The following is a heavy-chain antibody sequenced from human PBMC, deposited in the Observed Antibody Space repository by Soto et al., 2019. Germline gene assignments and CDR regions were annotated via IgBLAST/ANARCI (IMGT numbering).Heavy chain of an antibody. CDR1: AFMFSDYW. V-gene: IGHV3-7*03. CDR2: IKQDGSEK. Sequence: GGSLRLSCEASAFMFSDYWMTWVRQAPGKGLEWVANIKQDGSEKNYVDSVKGRFTISRDNAKKSLYLQMSSLRAEDTAVYYCARGEGAGLFGMDVWGQGTTVTVSS. CDR3: ARGEGAGLFGMDV. J-gene: IGHJ6*02. D-gene: IGHD1-26*01.